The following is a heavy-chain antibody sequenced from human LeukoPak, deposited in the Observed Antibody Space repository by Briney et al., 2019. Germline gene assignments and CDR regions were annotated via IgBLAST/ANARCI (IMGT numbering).Heavy chain of an antibody. V-gene: IGHV3-7*03. Sequence: GGSLRLSCVASKFTSGHSFTNYWMSWVRQAPGKGLEWVANIKQDGSEKYYVDSVKGRFTISRDNAKNSLYLQMNSLRAEDTAVYYCARAHEMATITGGDLSRKLLLLNYYFDYWGQGTLVTVSS. CDR2: IKQDGSEK. CDR3: ARAHEMATITGGDLSRKLLLLNYYFDY. J-gene: IGHJ4*02. D-gene: IGHD5-24*01. CDR1: KFTSGHSFTNYW.